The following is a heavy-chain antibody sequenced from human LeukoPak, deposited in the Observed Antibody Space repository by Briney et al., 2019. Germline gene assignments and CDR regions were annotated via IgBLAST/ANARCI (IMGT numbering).Heavy chain of an antibody. CDR3: ASGGSIFGY. J-gene: IGHJ4*02. D-gene: IGHD3-22*01. V-gene: IGHV3-9*01. CDR2: ISWNSGSI. Sequence: PGRSLRLSCAASGFTFDDYAMHWVRQAPGKGLEWVSGISWNSGSIGYADSVKGRFTISRDNAKNSLYLQMNSLRPEDTAVYYCASGGSIFGYWGQGTLVTVSS. CDR1: GFTFDDYA.